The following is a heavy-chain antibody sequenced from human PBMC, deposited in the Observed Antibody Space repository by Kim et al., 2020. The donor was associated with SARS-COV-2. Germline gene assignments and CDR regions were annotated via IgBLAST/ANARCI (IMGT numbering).Heavy chain of an antibody. J-gene: IGHJ4*02. D-gene: IGHD1-26*01. V-gene: IGHV4-39*01. CDR1: GGSISSSSYY. CDR3: ARQQPRGEHGIVGATEGGY. CDR2: IYYSGST. Sequence: SETLSLTCTVSGGSISSSSYYWGWIRQPPGKGLEWIGSIYYSGSTYYNPSLKSRVTISVDTSKNQFSLKLSSVTAADTAVYYCARQQPRGEHGIVGATEGGYWGQGTLVTVSS.